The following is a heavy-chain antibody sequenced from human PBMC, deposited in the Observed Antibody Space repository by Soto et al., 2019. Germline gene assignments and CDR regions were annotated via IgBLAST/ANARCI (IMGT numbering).Heavy chain of an antibody. D-gene: IGHD5-18*01. CDR1: GFTFSSYA. J-gene: IGHJ6*02. CDR2: ISYDGNNK. Sequence: QVQLVESGGGVVQPGRSLRLSCAASGFTFSSYAMHWVRQAPGKGLEWVAVISYDGNNKYYADSVKGRLTISRDNSKNTLYLQMNSLRAEDTAVYYCARDQDTAMARQRSYYYYDGMDVWGQGTTVTVSS. V-gene: IGHV3-30-3*01. CDR3: ARDQDTAMARQRSYYYYDGMDV.